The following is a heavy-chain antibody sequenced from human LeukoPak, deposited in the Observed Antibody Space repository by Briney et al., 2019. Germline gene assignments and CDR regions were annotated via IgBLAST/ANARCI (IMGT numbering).Heavy chain of an antibody. J-gene: IGHJ1*01. V-gene: IGHV4-34*01. CDR1: GESLNAYY. CDR2: ITHNGST. Sequence: SETLSLPCGVHGESLNAYYWSWIRQSPGKGLEWIGEITHNGSTTFNPSLESRLTISVDTSKNQFSLKLTSVTAADASVYFCARGFCRGESCYSGEYFQHWGQGTLVTVSS. D-gene: IGHD2-15*01. CDR3: ARGFCRGESCYSGEYFQH.